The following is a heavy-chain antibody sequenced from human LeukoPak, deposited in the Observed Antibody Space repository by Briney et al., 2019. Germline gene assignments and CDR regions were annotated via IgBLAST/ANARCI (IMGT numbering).Heavy chain of an antibody. Sequence: KPGGSLGLSCAGSGFAFSGTWLNWVRQAPGQGLEWVGRINTRTDGATTTYAAPVKGRFTISRDDSKSTLYLEMNSLKTEDTAVYYCTTEFWYYFNNWGQGTLVTVSS. CDR3: TTEFWYYFNN. D-gene: IGHD3-3*01. CDR2: INTRTDGATT. CDR1: GFAFSGTW. J-gene: IGHJ4*02. V-gene: IGHV3-15*01.